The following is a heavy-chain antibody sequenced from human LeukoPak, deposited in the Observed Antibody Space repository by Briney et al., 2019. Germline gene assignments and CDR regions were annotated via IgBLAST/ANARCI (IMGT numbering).Heavy chain of an antibody. CDR2: ISSSSIYI. J-gene: IGHJ3*02. CDR1: GFTFSSYS. CDR3: ARDDTHYGSSGSFYDAFDI. D-gene: IGHD3-22*01. Sequence: SGGSLRLSCAASGFTFSSYSMNWVRQAPGKGLEWVSSISSSSIYIYYADSVKGRFTISRDNSKNSLYLQMNSLRAEDTAVYYCARDDTHYGSSGSFYDAFDIWGQGTMVTVSS. V-gene: IGHV3-21*01.